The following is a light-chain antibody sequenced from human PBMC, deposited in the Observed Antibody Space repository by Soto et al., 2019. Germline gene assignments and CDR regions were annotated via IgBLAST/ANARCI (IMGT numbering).Light chain of an antibody. J-gene: IGLJ3*02. CDR3: AVWDDSLSGVV. CDR1: SSNIGSNY. Sequence: QSVLTQPPSASGTPGQTITISSSGSSSNIGSNYVSWYQHLPATAPKLLIYGNTQRPSGVSDRFSGSRSGTSASLAISGLRSDDEADYYCAVWDDSLSGVVFGGGTKLTVL. V-gene: IGLV1-47*01. CDR2: GNT.